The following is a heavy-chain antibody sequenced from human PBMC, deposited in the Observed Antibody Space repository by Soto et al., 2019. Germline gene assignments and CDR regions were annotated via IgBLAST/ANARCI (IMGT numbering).Heavy chain of an antibody. D-gene: IGHD5-12*01. V-gene: IGHV4-38-2*01. CDR1: GYSISSAYY. J-gene: IGHJ5*01. CDR2: IYHSGST. Sequence: SETLSLACAVSGYSISSAYYWGWIRQPPGKGLEWIGSIYHSGSTYYNPSLKSRVTISVDTSKNQFSLKLTSVTAADTALYYCARANSGYDWENCFDSWGQGTLVTVSS. CDR3: ARANSGYDWENCFDS.